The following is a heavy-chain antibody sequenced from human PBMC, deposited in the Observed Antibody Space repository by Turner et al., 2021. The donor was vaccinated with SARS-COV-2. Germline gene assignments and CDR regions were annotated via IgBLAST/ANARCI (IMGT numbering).Heavy chain of an antibody. CDR2: IKPKTDGGAI. V-gene: IGHV3-15*01. J-gene: IGHJ4*02. CDR1: GFTFSKVW. Sequence: EVQLVESGGGVVKPGGPLRLSCAASGFTFSKVWMSWVRQAPGKGLEWVGRIKPKTDGGAIDYAAPVKGRFTISRDDSKNTLSLGINSLKTADTAVYYCTTEGLYWGQGTLVTVSS. CDR3: TTEGLY.